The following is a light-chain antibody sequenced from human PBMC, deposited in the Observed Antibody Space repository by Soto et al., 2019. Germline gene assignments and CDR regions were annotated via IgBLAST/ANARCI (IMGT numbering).Light chain of an antibody. V-gene: IGLV2-11*01. CDR3: CSYSGSDSLL. CDR1: SSDVGGYNY. J-gene: IGLJ2*01. CDR2: DVS. Sequence: QSVLTQPASVSGSPGQSITISCTGTSSDVGGYNYVSWYQQHPGKAPKVMIYDVSERPSEVPVRFSGSKSGNTASLTISGLQAEDEAEYFCCSYSGSDSLLFGGGTKVTVL.